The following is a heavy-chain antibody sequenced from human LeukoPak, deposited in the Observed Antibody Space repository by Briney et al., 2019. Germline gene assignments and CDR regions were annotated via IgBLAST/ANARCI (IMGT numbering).Heavy chain of an antibody. CDR3: ARGGGSSGYYYADY. Sequence: PGRSLRLSCAASGLTFSNYGMHWVRQAPGKGLEWVAVIPYDGFNPYYADSVKGRFTISRDNSKNTLWLQMNSLRAEDTSVYFCARGGGSSGYYYADYWGQGTLVTVSS. D-gene: IGHD3-22*01. CDR1: GLTFSNYG. J-gene: IGHJ4*02. V-gene: IGHV3-30*03. CDR2: IPYDGFNP.